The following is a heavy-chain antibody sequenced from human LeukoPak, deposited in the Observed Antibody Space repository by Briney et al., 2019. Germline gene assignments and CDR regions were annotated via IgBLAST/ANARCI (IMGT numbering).Heavy chain of an antibody. CDR3: ARDSTDYGDYGY. D-gene: IGHD4-17*01. CDR2: IDSDGSST. CDR1: GFTFSSYW. V-gene: IGHV3-74*01. J-gene: IGHJ4*02. Sequence: GGSLRLSCAASGFTFSSYWMRWVRQAPGKGLVWVSRIDSDGSSTNYADSVKGRFTISRDDAKNTLYLQMNSLRAEDTAVYYCARDSTDYGDYGYWGQGTLVTVSS.